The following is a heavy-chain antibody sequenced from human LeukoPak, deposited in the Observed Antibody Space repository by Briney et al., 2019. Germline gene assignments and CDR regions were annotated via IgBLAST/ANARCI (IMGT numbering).Heavy chain of an antibody. Sequence: SETLSLTCAVYGGSFSGYYWSWIRQPPGKGLEWIGEINHSGSTNYNPSLKSRVTISVDTSKNQFSLKLSSVTAADTAVYYCTRYFGELSGYYFDYWGQGTLVTVSS. CDR2: INHSGST. CDR1: GGSFSGYY. D-gene: IGHD3-16*02. V-gene: IGHV4-34*01. J-gene: IGHJ4*02. CDR3: TRYFGELSGYYFDY.